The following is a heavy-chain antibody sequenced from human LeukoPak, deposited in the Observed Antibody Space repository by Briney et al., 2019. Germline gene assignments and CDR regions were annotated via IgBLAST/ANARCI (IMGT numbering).Heavy chain of an antibody. CDR3: ARGRGYYGLGSARGLPY. Sequence: SETLSLTCAVYGGSLSGYYWSWIRQPPGKGLGWIGEINHSGSTNYNPSLKSRVTISVDTSKNHFSLKLSSVTAADTAVYYCARGRGYYGLGSARGLPYWGQGTLVTVSS. CDR2: INHSGST. J-gene: IGHJ4*02. D-gene: IGHD3-10*01. V-gene: IGHV4-34*01. CDR1: GGSLSGYY.